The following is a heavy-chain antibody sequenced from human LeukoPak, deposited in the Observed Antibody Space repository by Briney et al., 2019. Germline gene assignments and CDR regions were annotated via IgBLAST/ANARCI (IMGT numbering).Heavy chain of an antibody. J-gene: IGHJ4*02. V-gene: IGHV3-30*18. D-gene: IGHD6-19*01. CDR2: ISYDGSNK. CDR3: AKDSPSSGWSPSEFGDFDY. CDR1: GFTFSSYG. Sequence: GRSLRLSCAASGFTFSSYGMHWVRQAPGKGLEWVAVISYDGSNKYYADSVKGRFTISRDNSKNTLYLQMNSLRAEDTAVHYCAKDSPSSGWSPSEFGDFDYWGQGTLVTVSS.